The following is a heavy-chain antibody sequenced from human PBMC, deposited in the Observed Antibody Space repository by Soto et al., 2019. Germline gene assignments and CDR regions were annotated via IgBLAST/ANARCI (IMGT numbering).Heavy chain of an antibody. Sequence: GSLRLSCAASGFTFSSYWMSWVRQAPGKGLEWVANIKQDGSEKYYVDSVKGRFTISRDNAKNSLYLQMNSLRAEDTAVYYCAKLTPAATVTRYSYYYYGMDVWGQGTTVTVSS. CDR1: GFTFSSYW. CDR2: IKQDGSEK. V-gene: IGHV3-7*03. D-gene: IGHD4-4*01. J-gene: IGHJ6*02. CDR3: AKLTPAATVTRYSYYYYGMDV.